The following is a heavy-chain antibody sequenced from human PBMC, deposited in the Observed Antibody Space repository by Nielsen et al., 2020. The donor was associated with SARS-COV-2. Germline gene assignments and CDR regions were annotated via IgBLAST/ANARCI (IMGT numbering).Heavy chain of an antibody. J-gene: IGHJ4*02. Sequence: GESLKISCAASGFTFSSYAMHWVRQAPGKGLEWVALISYDGSNKYYADSVKGRFTISRDNSKNTLYLQMNSLRPEDTAVYFCARDGPTRATATDYWGQGTLVTVSS. D-gene: IGHD2-2*01. CDR1: GFTFSSYA. CDR3: ARDGPTRATATDY. CDR2: ISYDGSNK. V-gene: IGHV3-30-3*01.